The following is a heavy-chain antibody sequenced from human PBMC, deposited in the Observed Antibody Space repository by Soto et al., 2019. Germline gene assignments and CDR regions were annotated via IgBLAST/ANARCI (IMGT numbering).Heavy chain of an antibody. CDR3: AKDYGPKAPYPYSNTHTDF. CDR1: GFSFSSYG. CDR2: ISDDGTFK. V-gene: IGHV3-30*18. J-gene: IGHJ4*02. Sequence: QRQLVDSGGGVVQPGRSLRLSCEAAGFSFSSYGMHWVRQAPGKGLELVAVISDDGTFKDYADSVKGRFTISRDNSENTLFLQMNSLGHNDTAVYYCAKDYGPKAPYPYSNTHTDFWGLGTRVTVSS. D-gene: IGHD6-13*01.